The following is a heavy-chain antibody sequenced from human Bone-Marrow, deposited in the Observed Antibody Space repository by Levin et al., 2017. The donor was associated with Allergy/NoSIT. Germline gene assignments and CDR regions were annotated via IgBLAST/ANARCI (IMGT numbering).Heavy chain of an antibody. CDR1: GFTFRHYT. Sequence: PGGSLRLSCAASGFTFRHYTMNWVRQVPGKGLEWVSCITSSGDGTYYADSVKGRFTISRDNAKNSLYLQLNRLRDEDTAMYYCARDPARGYYDSSGYSGDHWGQGTLVTVSS. V-gene: IGHV3-48*02. D-gene: IGHD3-22*01. CDR3: ARDPARGYYDSSGYSGDH. CDR2: ITSSGDGT. J-gene: IGHJ4*02.